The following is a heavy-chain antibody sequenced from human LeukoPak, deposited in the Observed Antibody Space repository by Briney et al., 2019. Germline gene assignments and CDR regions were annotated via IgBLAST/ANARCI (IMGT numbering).Heavy chain of an antibody. V-gene: IGHV1-3*01. CDR2: INAGNGNT. CDR3: ARGPRAAADDY. J-gene: IGHJ4*02. D-gene: IGHD6-13*01. Sequence: ASVKVSCKASGYTFTDYYMHWVRQAPGQRPEWMGWINAGNGNTKYSQKFQGRVTITRDTSASTAYMELSSLTSEDTAVYYCARGPRAAADDYWGQGTLVTVSS. CDR1: GYTFTDYY.